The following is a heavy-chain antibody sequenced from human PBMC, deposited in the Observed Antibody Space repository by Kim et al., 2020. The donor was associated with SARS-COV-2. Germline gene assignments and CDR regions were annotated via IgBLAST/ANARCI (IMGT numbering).Heavy chain of an antibody. CDR1: GFTFSHYS. J-gene: IGHJ4*02. D-gene: IGHD3-10*01. CDR3: ASGSGSYWFFDY. CDR2: ISSSSSI. V-gene: IGHV3-21*04. Sequence: GGSLRLSCAASGFTFSHYSMNWVRQAPGKGLEWVSSISSSSSIYYADSVKGRFTISRDNAKNSLYLQMNSLRAEDTAVYYCASGSGSYWFFDYWGQGTLVTVSS.